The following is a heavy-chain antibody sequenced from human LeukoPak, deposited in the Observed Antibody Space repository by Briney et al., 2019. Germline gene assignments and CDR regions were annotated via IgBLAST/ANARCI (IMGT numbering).Heavy chain of an antibody. D-gene: IGHD1-20*01. Sequence: GGSLRLSCAASGFTFSSYSMNWVRQAPGKGLEWVSSISSSSSYIYYADSVKGRFTISRDNAKNSLYLQMNSLRAEDTAVYCCARDRGTITGTPDGAFDIWGQGTMVTVSS. CDR3: ARDRGTITGTPDGAFDI. V-gene: IGHV3-21*01. J-gene: IGHJ3*02. CDR1: GFTFSSYS. CDR2: ISSSSSYI.